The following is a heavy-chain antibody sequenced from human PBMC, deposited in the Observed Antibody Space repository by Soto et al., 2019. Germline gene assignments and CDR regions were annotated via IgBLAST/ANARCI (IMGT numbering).Heavy chain of an antibody. D-gene: IGHD1-26*01. V-gene: IGHV3-74*01. Sequence: EVQLVESGGGLVQPGGSLRLSCAASGFSFSSYWMHWVRQAPGKGLVWVSRIKSDGSSTTYADSVKGRFTISRDNAKNTLYLQMNSLRADDTAVYYCATLSSLRPFDIWGQGTMVTVSS. CDR1: GFSFSSYW. CDR3: ATLSSLRPFDI. J-gene: IGHJ3*02. CDR2: IKSDGSST.